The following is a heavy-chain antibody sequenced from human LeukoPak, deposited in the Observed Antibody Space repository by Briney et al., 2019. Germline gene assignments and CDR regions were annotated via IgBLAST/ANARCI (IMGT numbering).Heavy chain of an antibody. CDR2: IHHSGRT. V-gene: IGHV4-38-2*02. CDR1: GYSISSDYY. Sequence: SETLSLSCTVSGYSISSDYYWGWIRQPPGKGLEWIGSIHHSGRTFYNPSLKSRVTISVDTSKNQFSLKLSSVTAADTAVYYCARDHLANLASRLFDPWGQGTLVTVSS. D-gene: IGHD3-3*01. CDR3: ARDHLANLASRLFDP. J-gene: IGHJ5*02.